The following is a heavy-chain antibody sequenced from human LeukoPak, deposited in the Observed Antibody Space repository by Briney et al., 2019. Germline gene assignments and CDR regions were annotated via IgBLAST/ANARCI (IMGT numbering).Heavy chain of an antibody. D-gene: IGHD1-26*01. V-gene: IGHV3-53*01. CDR2: IYSGGST. CDR1: GFTFSSYS. J-gene: IGHJ3*02. Sequence: GGSLRLSCAASGFTFSSYSMNWVRQAPGKGLEWVSIIYSGGSTFYADSVKGRFTISRDNSKNTLYLQMNSLRAEDTAVYYCARGGSYHSAFDIWGQGTMVTVSS. CDR3: ARGGSYHSAFDI.